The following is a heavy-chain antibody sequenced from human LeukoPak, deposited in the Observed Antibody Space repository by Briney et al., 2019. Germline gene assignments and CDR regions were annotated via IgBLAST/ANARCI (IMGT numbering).Heavy chain of an antibody. D-gene: IGHD3-3*01. CDR1: GFTFSSYA. Sequence: PGGSLRLSCAASGFTFSSYAMSWVRQAPGKGLEWVSAISGSGDNTYYADSVKGRFTISRDNAENSLYLQMNSLRAEDTAVYYCARGGDWSDAMDVWGQGTTVTVSS. CDR2: ISGSGDNT. CDR3: ARGGDWSDAMDV. J-gene: IGHJ6*02. V-gene: IGHV3-23*01.